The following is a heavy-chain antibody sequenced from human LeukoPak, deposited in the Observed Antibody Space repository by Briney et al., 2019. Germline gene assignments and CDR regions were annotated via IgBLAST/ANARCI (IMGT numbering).Heavy chain of an antibody. CDR1: GLTFSNAW. Sequence: GGSLRLSCAASGLTFSNAWMSWVRQAPGKGLEWVGRIKSKTDGGTTDYAAPVKGRFTISRDDSKNTLYLQMNSLKTEDTAVYYCARRYSGYDSLDYWGQGTLVTVSS. D-gene: IGHD5-12*01. CDR3: ARRYSGYDSLDY. V-gene: IGHV3-15*01. CDR2: IKSKTDGGTT. J-gene: IGHJ4*02.